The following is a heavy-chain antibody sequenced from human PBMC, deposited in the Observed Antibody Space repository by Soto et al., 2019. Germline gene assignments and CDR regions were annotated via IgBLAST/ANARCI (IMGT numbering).Heavy chain of an antibody. V-gene: IGHV2-70*01. CDR1: GFSLNTSGMS. CDR3: ARASSSCGVYFYPMDV. J-gene: IGHJ6*02. D-gene: IGHD6-6*01. Sequence: SGPTLVNPTQTLTLTCTFSGFSLNTSGMSVSWIRQPPGKALEWLALLDWEDDKYYITSMKTRLTISKDTSKNQVVLSMTNMDPVDTATYYCARASSSCGVYFYPMDVWGQGTTVTVSS. CDR2: LDWEDDK.